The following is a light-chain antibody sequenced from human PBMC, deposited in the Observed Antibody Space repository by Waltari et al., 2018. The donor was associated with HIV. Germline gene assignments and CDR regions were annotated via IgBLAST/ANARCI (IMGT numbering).Light chain of an antibody. Sequence: EIVLTQSPGTLSLSPGERATLSCRVSQSVSSSYLAWYQQKPGQAPRLLISGASSRATGIPDRFSGSGSGTDFTLTISRLEPEEFALYFCQQYAYSPWTFGQGTKVEIK. CDR3: QQYAYSPWT. V-gene: IGKV3-20*01. CDR2: GAS. CDR1: QSVSSSY. J-gene: IGKJ1*01.